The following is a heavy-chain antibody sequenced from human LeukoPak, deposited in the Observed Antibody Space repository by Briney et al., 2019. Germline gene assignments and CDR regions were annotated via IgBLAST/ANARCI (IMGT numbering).Heavy chain of an antibody. CDR3: ARDARKRITMVQGSTHYHYYYMDV. J-gene: IGHJ6*03. CDR1: GYTFTSYG. D-gene: IGHD3-10*01. CDR2: ISAYNGNT. V-gene: IGHV1-18*01. Sequence: ASVKVSCKASGYTFTSYGISWVRQAPGQELEWMGWISAYNGNTNYAQKLQGRVTMTTDTSTSTAYMELRSLRSDDTAVYYCARDARKRITMVQGSTHYHYYYMDVWGKGTTVTVSS.